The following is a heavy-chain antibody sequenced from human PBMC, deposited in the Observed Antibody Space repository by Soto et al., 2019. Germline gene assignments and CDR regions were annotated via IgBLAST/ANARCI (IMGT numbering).Heavy chain of an antibody. V-gene: IGHV1-69*01. CDR3: ARSQGGSSSLDIYYYYYYGMDV. Sequence: QVRLVQSGAEVKKPGSSVKVSCKAPGGTFSSYAISWVRQAPGQGLEWMGGIIPIFGTAKYAQKFQGRVTITADESTSTGDMELSSLRSEDTAVYYCARSQGGSSSLDIYYYYYYGMDVWGQGTTVTVSS. CDR2: IIPIFGTA. D-gene: IGHD2-15*01. J-gene: IGHJ6*02. CDR1: GGTFSSYA.